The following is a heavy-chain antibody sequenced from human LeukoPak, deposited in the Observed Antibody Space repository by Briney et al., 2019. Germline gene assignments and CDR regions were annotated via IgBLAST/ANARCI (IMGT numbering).Heavy chain of an antibody. CDR2: ISYDGSNK. Sequence: GGSLRLSCAASGFTFSSYGMHWVRQAPGKGLEWVAVISYDGSNKYYADSVKGRFTISRDNSKNTLYLQMNSLRAEDTAVYYCARVKRYFDWLPRNFDYWGQGTLVTVSS. CDR3: ARVKRYFDWLPRNFDY. D-gene: IGHD3-9*01. CDR1: GFTFSSYG. J-gene: IGHJ4*02. V-gene: IGHV3-30*03.